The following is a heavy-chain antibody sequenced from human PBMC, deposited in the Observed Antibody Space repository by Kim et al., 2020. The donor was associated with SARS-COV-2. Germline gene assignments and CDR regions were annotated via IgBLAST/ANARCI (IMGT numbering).Heavy chain of an antibody. D-gene: IGHD2-15*01. Sequence: ASVKVSCKASGYTFTSYGISWVRQAPGQGLEWMGWISAYNGNTNYAQKLQGRVTMTTDTSTSTAYMELRSLRSDDTAVYYCARDAGYCSGGSCYFRPLYYYGMDVWGQGTTVTVSS. J-gene: IGHJ6*02. V-gene: IGHV1-18*01. CDR3: ARDAGYCSGGSCYFRPLYYYGMDV. CDR1: GYTFTSYG. CDR2: ISAYNGNT.